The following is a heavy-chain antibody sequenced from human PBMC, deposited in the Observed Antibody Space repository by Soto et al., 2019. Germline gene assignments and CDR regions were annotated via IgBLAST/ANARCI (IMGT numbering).Heavy chain of an antibody. Sequence: QITLKESGPTLVKPTQTLTLTCTFSGFSLSTNGVGVGWIRQPPGKALEWLALIYWDDDKRYSPSLKSRLTISKDTSKTQVVLTMTNMDPVDTATYYCAHRRARNNIAAFDYWGQGTLVTVSS. CDR2: IYWDDDK. CDR1: GFSLSTNGVG. J-gene: IGHJ4*02. D-gene: IGHD6-25*01. V-gene: IGHV2-5*02. CDR3: AHRRARNNIAAFDY.